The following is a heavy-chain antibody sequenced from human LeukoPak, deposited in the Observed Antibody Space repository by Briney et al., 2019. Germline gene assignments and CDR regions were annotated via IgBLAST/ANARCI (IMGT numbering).Heavy chain of an antibody. Sequence: ASVKVSCKASGYTFTSYYMHWVRQAPGQGLEWMGIINPSGGSTSYAQKFQGRVTMTRDTSTSTVYMELSSLRSEDTAVCYCAREGYYDSSGYSGHNWFDPWGQGTLVTVSS. CDR1: GYTFTSYY. J-gene: IGHJ5*02. V-gene: IGHV1-46*01. CDR3: AREGYYDSSGYSGHNWFDP. CDR2: INPSGGST. D-gene: IGHD3-22*01.